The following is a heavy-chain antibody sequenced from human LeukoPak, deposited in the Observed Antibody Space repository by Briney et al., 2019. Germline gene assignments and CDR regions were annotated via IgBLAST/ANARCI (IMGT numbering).Heavy chain of an antibody. CDR2: IKGDGSEK. D-gene: IGHD6-19*01. V-gene: IGHV3-7*01. J-gene: IGHJ5*02. CDR1: VFIITNYW. Sequence: GGSLRLSCAASVFIITNYWMTWVRQAPGKGLECVANIKGDGSEKNYADSVKGRFPISRDNAKNPLYLQMDSLRDEDTALYYCVRQAGVSWGQGTLVTVSS. CDR3: VRQAGVS.